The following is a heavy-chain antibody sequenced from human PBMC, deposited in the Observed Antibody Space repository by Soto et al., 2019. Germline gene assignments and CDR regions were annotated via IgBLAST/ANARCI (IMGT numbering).Heavy chain of an antibody. Sequence: PSETLRLTCAVSGGTFSGYYWPWIRQPPGTGLEWIGEINHSGSTNYNPSLKSRITISVDTTKNQFALKLTSVTAADTAVYYCARDKITGIFDYWGQGTLVTVSS. J-gene: IGHJ4*02. V-gene: IGHV4-34*01. D-gene: IGHD2-8*02. CDR2: INHSGST. CDR1: GGTFSGYY. CDR3: ARDKITGIFDY.